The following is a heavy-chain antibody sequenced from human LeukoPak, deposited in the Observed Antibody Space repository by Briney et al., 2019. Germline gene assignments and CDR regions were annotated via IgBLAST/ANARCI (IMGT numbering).Heavy chain of an antibody. CDR1: GGSISSYY. CDR3: ARDLGEQWLVFFDY. Sequence: SETLSLTCTVSGGSISSYYWSWFRQPAGKGLEWIGRIYTSGSTNYNPSLKSRVTMSVDTSKNQFSLKLSSVTAADTAVYYCARDLGEQWLVFFDYWGQGTLVTVSS. CDR2: IYTSGST. D-gene: IGHD6-19*01. J-gene: IGHJ4*02. V-gene: IGHV4-4*07.